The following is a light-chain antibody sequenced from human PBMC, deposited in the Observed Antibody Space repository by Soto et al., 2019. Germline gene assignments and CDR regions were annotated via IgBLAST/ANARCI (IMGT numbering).Light chain of an antibody. CDR2: DAS. CDR3: QQRSNWAPA. CDR1: QSFSSS. V-gene: IGKV3-11*01. J-gene: IGKJ4*01. Sequence: EIVWTQSPAIMSLDPGERATLYGRASQSFSSSLAWYQQQPGYAPRLLIYDASNRATCIPARFSGSGSGTDFTLTISSLEDEDFAVYYCQQRSNWAPAFGGGTTGAIK.